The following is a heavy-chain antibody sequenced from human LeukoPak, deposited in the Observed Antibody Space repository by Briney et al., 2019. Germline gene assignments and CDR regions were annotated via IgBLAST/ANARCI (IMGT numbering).Heavy chain of an antibody. CDR2: IYHSGST. J-gene: IGHJ4*02. CDR1: GYSISSGYY. V-gene: IGHV4-38-2*02. Sequence: SETLSLTCAVSGYSISSGYYWGWIRQPPGKGREGMGSIYHSGSTYYNPSLKSRVTISVDTSKNQFSLKLSSVTAAYTAVYYCARDLGQQWLVQGAFDYWGQGTLVTVSS. D-gene: IGHD6-19*01. CDR3: ARDLGQQWLVQGAFDY.